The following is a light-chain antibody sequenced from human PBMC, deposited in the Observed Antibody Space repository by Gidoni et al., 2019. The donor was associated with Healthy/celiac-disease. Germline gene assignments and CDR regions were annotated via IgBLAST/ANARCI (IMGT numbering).Light chain of an antibody. V-gene: IGKV1-5*03. Sequence: DIQMTQSPSTLSASVGNRVTIPCRASQSISSWLAWYQQKPGKAPNLLIYKASSLESGVPSRFSGSGSGTEFTLTISSLQPDDFATYYCQQYKSYSTFGQGTKVEIK. CDR3: QQYKSYST. J-gene: IGKJ1*01. CDR2: KAS. CDR1: QSISSW.